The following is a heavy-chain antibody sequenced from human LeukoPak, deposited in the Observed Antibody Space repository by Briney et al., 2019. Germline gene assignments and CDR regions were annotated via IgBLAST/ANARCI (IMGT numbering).Heavy chain of an antibody. Sequence: GGSLRLSCVTSGFTFSRYSMRWVRQAPGKGLEWVSSIYFTGNYISYGDSVKGRFTISRDNAKNSLYLQMNSLRAEDTAVYYCAREFNTVGNFDYWGQGTLVTVSS. D-gene: IGHD3-10*01. J-gene: IGHJ4*02. CDR1: GFTFSRYS. V-gene: IGHV3-21*01. CDR2: IYFTGNYI. CDR3: AREFNTVGNFDY.